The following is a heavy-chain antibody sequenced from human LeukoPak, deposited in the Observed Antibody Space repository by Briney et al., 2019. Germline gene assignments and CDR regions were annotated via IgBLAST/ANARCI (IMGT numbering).Heavy chain of an antibody. CDR3: ARPYGDSYYYYYGMDV. Sequence: PSETLSLTCAVYGGSFSGYYWSWIRQPPGKGLEWIGEINHSGSTNYNPSLKSRVTISVDTSKNQFSLKLSSVTAADTAVYYCARPYGDSYYYYYGMDVWGQGTTVTVSS. D-gene: IGHD4-17*01. CDR1: GGSFSGYY. V-gene: IGHV4-34*01. J-gene: IGHJ6*02. CDR2: INHSGST.